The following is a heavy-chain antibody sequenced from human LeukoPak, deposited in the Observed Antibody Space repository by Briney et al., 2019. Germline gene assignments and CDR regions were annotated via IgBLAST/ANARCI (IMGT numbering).Heavy chain of an antibody. CDR2: INPNSGGT. CDR3: ASARYYYDSSGYYPYYYYGMDV. Sequence: ASVKVSCKASGYTFTGYYMHWVRQAPGQGLEWMGWINPNSGGTNYAQKFQGRVTMTRDTSISTAYMELSGLRSDDTAVYYCASARYYYDSSGYYPYYYYGMDVWGQGTTVTVSS. J-gene: IGHJ6*02. CDR1: GYTFTGYY. D-gene: IGHD3-22*01. V-gene: IGHV1-2*02.